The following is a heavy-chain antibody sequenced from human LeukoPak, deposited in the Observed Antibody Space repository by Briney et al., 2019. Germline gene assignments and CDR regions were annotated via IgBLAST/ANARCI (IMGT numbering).Heavy chain of an antibody. Sequence: PGGSLRLSCAASGFTFSSYAMSWVRQAPGKGLEWVSAISGSGGSTYYADSVKGRFTISRDNSKNTLYLQMNSLRAEDTAVYYCAKDQATVVIDDYYYYGMDVWGQGTTVTVSS. J-gene: IGHJ6*02. V-gene: IGHV3-23*01. D-gene: IGHD2-21*01. CDR2: ISGSGGST. CDR1: GFTFSSYA. CDR3: AKDQATVVIDDYYYYGMDV.